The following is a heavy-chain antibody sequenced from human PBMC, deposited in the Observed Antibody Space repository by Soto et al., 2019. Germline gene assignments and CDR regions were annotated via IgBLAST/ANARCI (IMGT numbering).Heavy chain of an antibody. CDR2: IYPKEGRI. D-gene: IGHD4-17*01. J-gene: IGHJ4*02. Sequence: QVQLVQSGAEVQRPGASVKVSCEASGYIFNNYGITWVRQAPGQGLEWLGWIYPKEGRINFAQKFQGRVTLTTGTSTASADMKLRSLRFDASAVYFCERAIDYDIDYWGQGTLVTVSS. V-gene: IGHV1-18*01. CDR3: ERAIDYDIDY. CDR1: GYIFNNYG.